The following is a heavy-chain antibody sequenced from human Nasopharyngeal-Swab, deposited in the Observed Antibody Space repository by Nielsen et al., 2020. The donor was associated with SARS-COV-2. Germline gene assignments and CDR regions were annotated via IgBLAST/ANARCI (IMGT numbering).Heavy chain of an antibody. CDR1: GFTFSSYA. CDR2: ISYDGSNK. V-gene: IGHV3-30-3*01. Sequence: GGSLRLSCAVSGFTFSSYAMHWVRQAPGKGLEWVAVISYDGSNKYYADSVKGRFTISRDNSKNTLYLQMNSLRAEDTAVYYCARDASSSWYIGGEDYWGQGTLVTVSS. D-gene: IGHD6-13*01. CDR3: ARDASSSWYIGGEDY. J-gene: IGHJ4*02.